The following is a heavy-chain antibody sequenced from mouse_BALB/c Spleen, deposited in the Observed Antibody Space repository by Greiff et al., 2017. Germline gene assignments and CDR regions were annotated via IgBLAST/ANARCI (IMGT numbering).Heavy chain of an antibody. CDR3: ARHPLYYRYGFAY. CDR2: ISSGGGST. V-gene: IGHV5-12-1*01. D-gene: IGHD2-14*01. J-gene: IGHJ3*01. Sequence: EVNVVESGGGLVKPGGSLKLSCAASGFAFSSYDMSWVRQTPEKRLEWVAYISSGGGSTYYPDTVKGRFTISRDNAKNTLYLQMSSLKSEDTAMYYCARHPLYYRYGFAYWGQGTLVTVSA. CDR1: GFAFSSYD.